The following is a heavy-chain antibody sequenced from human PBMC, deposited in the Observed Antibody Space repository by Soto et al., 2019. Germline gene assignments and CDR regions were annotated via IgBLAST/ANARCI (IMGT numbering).Heavy chain of an antibody. Sequence: PGGSLRLSCEASGFSFSSFAINWVRQAPWRGLEWVSYISDDGASIYYADSLKGRFTISRDNAKNSLSLQMNNLRAEDTAVYYCARENSVQAWLHHFDHWGLGTLVPVSP. J-gene: IGHJ4*02. CDR1: GFSFSSFA. CDR3: ARENSVQAWLHHFDH. D-gene: IGHD5-18*01. V-gene: IGHV3-48*03. CDR2: ISDDGASI.